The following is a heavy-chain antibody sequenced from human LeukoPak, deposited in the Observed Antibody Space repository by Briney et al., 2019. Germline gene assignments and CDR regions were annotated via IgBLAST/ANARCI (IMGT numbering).Heavy chain of an antibody. CDR1: GYSFTSYG. D-gene: IGHD3-9*01. J-gene: IGHJ6*02. Sequence: ASVKVSCKASGYSFTSYGISWVRQAPGQGLEWMGWISAYNGNTNYAQKLQGRVTMTTDTSTGTAYMELRSLRSDDTAVYYCARGYDILTGYYGMDVWGQGTTVTVSS. CDR3: ARGYDILTGYYGMDV. CDR2: ISAYNGNT. V-gene: IGHV1-18*01.